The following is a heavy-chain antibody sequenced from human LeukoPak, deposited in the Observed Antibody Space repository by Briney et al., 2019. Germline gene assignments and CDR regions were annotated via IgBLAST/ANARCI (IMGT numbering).Heavy chain of an antibody. CDR3: AKNGGTTMTCFDV. CDR2: FSVGSGRT. V-gene: IGHV3-23*01. J-gene: IGHJ4*02. Sequence: QPGGSLRLSCVASGFTLSSYAMAWVRQAPGRGLEWVSAFSVGSGRTYYADSVKGRFTVSRDTSKNTLYLQMNSLTDEDTAVYYCAKNGGTTMTCFDVWGQGTLVTVSS. D-gene: IGHD3-22*01. CDR1: GFTLSSYA.